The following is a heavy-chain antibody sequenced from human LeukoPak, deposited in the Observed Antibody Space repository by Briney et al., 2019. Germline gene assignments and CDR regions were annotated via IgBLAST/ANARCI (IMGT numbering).Heavy chain of an antibody. CDR2: IYYSGST. Sequence: SETLSLTCTVSGGSISSSSYYWGWIRQPPGKGLEWIGSIYYSGSTYYNPSLKSRVTISVDTSKNQFSLKLSSVTATDTAVYYCARRPRIGYSYGYYFDYWGQGTLVTVSS. J-gene: IGHJ4*02. CDR3: ARRPRIGYSYGYYFDY. CDR1: GGSISSSSYY. D-gene: IGHD5-18*01. V-gene: IGHV4-39*01.